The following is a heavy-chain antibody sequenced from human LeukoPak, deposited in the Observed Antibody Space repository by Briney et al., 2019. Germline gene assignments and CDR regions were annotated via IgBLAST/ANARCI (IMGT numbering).Heavy chain of an antibody. V-gene: IGHV4-34*01. CDR2: INHSGST. J-gene: IGHJ4*02. CDR1: GFTFSDYY. D-gene: IGHD2-21*02. CDR3: ARGWVTPPNYFDY. Sequence: GSLRLSCAASGFTFSDYYMSLIRLPPGKGLEWIGEINHSGSTNYNPSLKSRVTISVDTSKNQFSLKLSSVTAADTAVYYCARGWVTPPNYFDYWGQGTLVTVSS.